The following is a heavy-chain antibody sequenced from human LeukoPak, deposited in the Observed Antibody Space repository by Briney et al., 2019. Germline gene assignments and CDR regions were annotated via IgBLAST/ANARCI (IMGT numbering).Heavy chain of an antibody. V-gene: IGHV3-7*01. CDR2: MNQDGSAK. CDR1: EFTLSDSW. CDR3: ATYTHWVAGDV. J-gene: IGHJ6*02. D-gene: IGHD3-16*01. Sequence: PLGTLRLSCAASEFTLSDSWMSWVRQAPGKGLEWVANMNQDGSAKDYVDSVKGRFTISRDNARNSLYLQMSSLRAEDTAVYYCATYTHWVAGDVWGQGTTVTVSS.